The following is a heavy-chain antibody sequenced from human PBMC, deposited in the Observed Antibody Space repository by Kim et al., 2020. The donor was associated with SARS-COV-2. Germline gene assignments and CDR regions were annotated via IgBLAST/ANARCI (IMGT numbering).Heavy chain of an antibody. CDR1: GFTFSSYG. CDR3: ANARGASDY. Sequence: GGSLRLSCAASGFTFSSYGMHWVRQAPGKGLEWVSAITYDGSNKYYADSVKGRFTISRDNSKNTLYLQMNSLRAEDTAVYYCANARGASDYWGQGTLVTVSS. D-gene: IGHD3-10*01. V-gene: IGHV3-30*18. CDR2: ITYDGSNK. J-gene: IGHJ4*02.